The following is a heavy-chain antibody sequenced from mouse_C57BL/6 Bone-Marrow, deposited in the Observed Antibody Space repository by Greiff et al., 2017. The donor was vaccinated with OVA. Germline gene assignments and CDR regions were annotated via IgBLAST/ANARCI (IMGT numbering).Heavy chain of an antibody. CDR2: INPNNGGT. D-gene: IGHD3-3*01. J-gene: IGHJ4*01. Sequence: VQLQQSGPELVKPGASVKIPCKASVYTFTDYNMDWVKQSHGKSLEWIGDINPNNGGTIYNQKFKGKATLTVDKSSSTAYMELRSLTSEDTAVYYCARRELRDYAMDYWGQGTSVTVSS. CDR1: VYTFTDYN. CDR3: ARRELRDYAMDY. V-gene: IGHV1-18*01.